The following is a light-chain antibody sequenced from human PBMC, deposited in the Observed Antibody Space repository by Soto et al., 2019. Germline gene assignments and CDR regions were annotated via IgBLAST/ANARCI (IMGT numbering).Light chain of an antibody. CDR3: SSYPITTALV. CDR2: EVT. CDR1: SXDVGAYDF. V-gene: IGLV2-14*01. J-gene: IGLJ1*01. Sequence: QSALTQPASVSGSPGQSITISCTGTSXDVGAYDFVSWYQQHPGKAPKLVISEVTNRPSGISDRFSGSKSGNTASLTIAGLQADDEASYYCSSYPITTALVFGSGTKVTVL.